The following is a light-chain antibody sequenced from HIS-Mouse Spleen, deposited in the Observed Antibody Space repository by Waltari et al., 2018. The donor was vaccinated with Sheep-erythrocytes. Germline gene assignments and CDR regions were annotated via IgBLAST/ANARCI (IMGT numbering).Light chain of an antibody. Sequence: EIVMTQSPATLSVSPGERATLSCRASQSVSSNLAWYQQKPGQAPRLLIYGASTRATGIPARISVSGSGTEFTLTISSMQSEDFAVYYCQQYNNWPPPYTFGQGTKLEIQ. CDR2: GAS. CDR3: QQYNNWPPPYT. V-gene: IGKV3-15*01. J-gene: IGKJ2*01. CDR1: QSVSSN.